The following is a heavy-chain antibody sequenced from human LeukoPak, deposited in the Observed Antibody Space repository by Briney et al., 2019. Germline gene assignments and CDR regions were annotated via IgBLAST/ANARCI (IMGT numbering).Heavy chain of an antibody. Sequence: PSETLSHTCAVYGGSFSGYYWSWIRQPPGRGLEWIGEIDQSGSSNYNPSLKSRVTISVDTSKNQFSLKLSSVTAADTAVYYCASRGIVPAANDYWGQGTLVTVSS. J-gene: IGHJ4*02. V-gene: IGHV4-34*01. CDR3: ASRGIVPAANDY. D-gene: IGHD2-2*01. CDR2: IDQSGSS. CDR1: GGSFSGYY.